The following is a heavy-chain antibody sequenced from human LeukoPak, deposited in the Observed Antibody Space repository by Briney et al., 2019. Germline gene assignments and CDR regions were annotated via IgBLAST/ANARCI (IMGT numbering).Heavy chain of an antibody. D-gene: IGHD3-3*01. CDR3: AKDGRFLESPY. Sequence: GGSLRLSCAASGFTFSSYEMNWVRQAPGKGLEWVSTISGSDGTTYHADSVKGRFTISRDNSKNTLYLQMNSLTAEDTAVYYCAKDGRFLESPYWGQGTLVTVSS. J-gene: IGHJ4*02. V-gene: IGHV3-23*01. CDR1: GFTFSSYE. CDR2: ISGSDGTT.